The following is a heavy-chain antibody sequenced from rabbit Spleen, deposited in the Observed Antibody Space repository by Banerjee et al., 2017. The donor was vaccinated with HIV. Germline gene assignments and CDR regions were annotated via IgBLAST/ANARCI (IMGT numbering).Heavy chain of an antibody. CDR2: IDAGSSGFT. J-gene: IGHJ6*01. CDR3: ARDTGTSFSSYGMDL. D-gene: IGHD7-1*01. CDR1: EFSLTSNDY. V-gene: IGHV1S40*01. Sequence: QSLEESGGDLVRPGASLTLTCTASEFSLTSNDYMCWVRQAPGKGLEWIACIDAGSSGFTYHASWAKGRFTISKTSSTTVTLQMTSLTAADTATYFCARDTGTSFSSYGMDLWGPGTLVTVS.